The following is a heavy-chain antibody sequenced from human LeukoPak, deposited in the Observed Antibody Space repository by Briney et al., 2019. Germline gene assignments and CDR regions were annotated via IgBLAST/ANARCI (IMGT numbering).Heavy chain of an antibody. CDR2: INHSGST. CDR1: GGSFSGYY. D-gene: IGHD6-13*01. J-gene: IGHJ6*03. V-gene: IGHV4-34*01. Sequence: PSETLSLTCAVYGGSFSGYYWSWLRQPPGKGLEWIGEINHSGSTNYNPSLKSRVTVSVDTSKNQFSLKLSSVTAADTAVYYCARLCEQQLDHYYYYMDVWGKGTTVTISS. CDR3: ARLCEQQLDHYYYYMDV.